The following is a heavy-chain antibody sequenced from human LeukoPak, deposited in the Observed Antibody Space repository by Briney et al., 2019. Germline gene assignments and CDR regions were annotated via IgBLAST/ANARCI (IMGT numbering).Heavy chain of an antibody. D-gene: IGHD2-2*01. CDR2: ISRDGGST. CDR1: GFTFDDYT. J-gene: IGHJ5*02. CDR3: AKARYCSSTSCPDNWFDP. Sequence: GGSLRLSCAASGFTFDDYTMHWVRQAPGKGLEWVSLISRDGGSTYYADSVKGRFTISRDNSKNSLYLQMNSLRTEDTALYYCAKARYCSSTSCPDNWFDPWGQGTLVTVSS. V-gene: IGHV3-43*01.